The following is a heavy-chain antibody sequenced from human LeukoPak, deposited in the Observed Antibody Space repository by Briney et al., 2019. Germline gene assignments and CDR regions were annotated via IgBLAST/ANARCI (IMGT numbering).Heavy chain of an antibody. CDR3: AREKWTFDY. V-gene: IGHV4-34*01. CDR2: INHSGST. D-gene: IGHD1-26*01. CDR1: GGSFSGYY. J-gene: IGHJ4*02. Sequence: SETLSLTCAVYGGSFSGYYWSWIRQPPGKGLEWIGEINHSGSTNYNPSLKSRVTISVDTSKNQFSLKLSSVTAADTAVYYCAREKWTFDYWGQGTLVTVSS.